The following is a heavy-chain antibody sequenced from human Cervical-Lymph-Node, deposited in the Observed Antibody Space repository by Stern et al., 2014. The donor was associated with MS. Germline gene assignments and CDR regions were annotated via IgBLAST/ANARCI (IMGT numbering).Heavy chain of an antibody. J-gene: IGHJ5*02. V-gene: IGHV1-69*06. Sequence: VQLVQSGADVKKPGSSVRVSCKASGGISWLRQAPGQGLEWMGGIIPFVGTANYAQKFQGRLTIIADTSTNPNYRELSSLPSDDPAVYYCARGAGDNWFDPWGQGTLVSVSS. CDR3: ARGAGDNWFDP. CDR1: GG. CDR2: IIPFVGTA. D-gene: IGHD3-10*01.